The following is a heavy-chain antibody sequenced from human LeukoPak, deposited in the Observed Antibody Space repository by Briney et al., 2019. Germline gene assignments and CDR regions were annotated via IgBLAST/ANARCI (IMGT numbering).Heavy chain of an antibody. CDR2: ISSSSSYI. D-gene: IGHD4-11*01. J-gene: IGHJ6*02. CDR1: GFTFSSDR. CDR3: ARISTTVKYYYGMDV. Sequence: GGSLRLSCAASGFTFSSDRMTSVRQAPGKGLEWVSSISSSSSYIYYADSVKGRFANSRVNAKNPLYLQMNSLRAEDTAVYYCARISTTVKYYYGMDVWGQGTTVTVSS. V-gene: IGHV3-21*01.